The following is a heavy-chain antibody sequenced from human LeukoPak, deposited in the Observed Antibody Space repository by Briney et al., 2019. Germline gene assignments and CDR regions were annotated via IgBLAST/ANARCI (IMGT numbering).Heavy chain of an antibody. CDR2: MNSDGGTT. V-gene: IGHV1-46*01. CDR3: ASEGTTGSGWKN. J-gene: IGHJ4*02. CDR1: GHIFSSHH. D-gene: IGHD6-19*01. Sequence: ASVKVSCKAPGHIFSSHHIHWVRQAPGQGLEWMGIMNSDGGTTTYAQKFQGRVAMARDTSTTTAYMELSSLRSEDTAVYYCASEGTTGSGWKNWGQGTLVTVSS.